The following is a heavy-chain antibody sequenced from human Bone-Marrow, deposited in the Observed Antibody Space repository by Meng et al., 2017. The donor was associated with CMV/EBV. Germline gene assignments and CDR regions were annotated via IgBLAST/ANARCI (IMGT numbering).Heavy chain of an antibody. CDR1: GFTFADYA. J-gene: IGHJ6*02. D-gene: IGHD3-10*01. V-gene: IGHV3-9*01. Sequence: SLKISCTTSGFTFADYAMHWVRQAPGKGLEWVSGINWNSGRMAFADSLEGRFTISRDNAKSSLYLQMNSLRGEDTAIYYCARRGSVFYGMDVWGQGTTVTVSS. CDR3: ARRGSVFYGMDV. CDR2: INWNSGRM.